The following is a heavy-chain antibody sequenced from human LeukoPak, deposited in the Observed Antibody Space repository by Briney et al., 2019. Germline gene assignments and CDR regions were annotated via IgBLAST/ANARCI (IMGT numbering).Heavy chain of an antibody. V-gene: IGHV4-39*01. CDR3: ARRVPHSDFFDA. Sequence: SETLSLTCAVSGGSIRNSSFYWGWIRQPPGKGLEWIASIYNSGTTYYNPSIKSRITIFVDTSKNQVSLKLRSVTAADTAVYYCARRVPHSDFFDAWGQGTLVTVSS. D-gene: IGHD2-15*01. J-gene: IGHJ5*02. CDR2: IYNSGTT. CDR1: GGSIRNSSFY.